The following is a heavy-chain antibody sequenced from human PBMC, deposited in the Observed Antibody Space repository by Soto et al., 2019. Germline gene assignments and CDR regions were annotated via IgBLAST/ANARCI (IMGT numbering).Heavy chain of an antibody. CDR3: ARALAVAASEYFQH. Sequence: QVQLVQSGAEVKKPGSSVKLSCKASGGTFSSYTISWVRQAPGQGLEWMGRIIPILGIANYAQKFQGRVTITADKSTSTAYMELSSLRSEDTAVYYCARALAVAASEYFQHWGQGTLVTVSS. CDR1: GGTFSSYT. V-gene: IGHV1-69*02. CDR2: IIPILGIA. D-gene: IGHD6-19*01. J-gene: IGHJ1*01.